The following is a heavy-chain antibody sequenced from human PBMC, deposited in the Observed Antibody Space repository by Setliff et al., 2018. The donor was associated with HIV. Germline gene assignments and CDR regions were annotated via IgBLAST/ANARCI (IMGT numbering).Heavy chain of an antibody. Sequence: GGSLRLSCAASGFTFSNAWMSWVRQAPGKGLEWVGRINSDGSSISYADSVKGRFTISRANARKSVYLQIDSLRAEDTAVYYCSRDRGYDLDYFDYWGQGTLVTVSS. CDR1: GFTFSNAW. J-gene: IGHJ4*02. CDR2: INSDGSSI. D-gene: IGHD5-12*01. CDR3: SRDRGYDLDYFDY. V-gene: IGHV3-74*01.